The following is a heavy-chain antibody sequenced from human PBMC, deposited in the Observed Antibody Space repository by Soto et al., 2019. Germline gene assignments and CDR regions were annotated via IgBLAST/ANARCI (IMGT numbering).Heavy chain of an antibody. CDR3: ARKRRFGKSDAFDI. D-gene: IGHD3-10*01. V-gene: IGHV4-59*01. CDR2: IYYSGST. J-gene: IGHJ3*02. CDR1: GGSISSYY. Sequence: QVQLQESGPGLVKPSETLSLTCTVSGGSISSYYWSWIRQPPGKGLEWIGYIYYSGSTNYNPSLKCRVTXXVXTXXNQFSLKLSSVTAADTAVYYCARKRRFGKSDAFDIWGQGTMVTVSS.